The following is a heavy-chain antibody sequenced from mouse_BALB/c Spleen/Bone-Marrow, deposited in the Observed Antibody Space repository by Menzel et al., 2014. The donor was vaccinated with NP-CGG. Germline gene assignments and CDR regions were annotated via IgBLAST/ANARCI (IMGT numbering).Heavy chain of an antibody. J-gene: IGHJ3*01. V-gene: IGHV1S82*01. Sequence: QVQLQQPGAELVRPGASVKLSCKASGYSFTSYWMSWVKQRPGQGLEWIGMIHLSDSESRLNQKFKDKATLTVDKSSSTAYMQLSSPTSEDSAVCYCTRYDLTARAFAYWGQGTLVTVSA. CDR1: GYSFTSYW. CDR3: TRYDLTARAFAY. CDR2: IHLSDSES. D-gene: IGHD3-3*01.